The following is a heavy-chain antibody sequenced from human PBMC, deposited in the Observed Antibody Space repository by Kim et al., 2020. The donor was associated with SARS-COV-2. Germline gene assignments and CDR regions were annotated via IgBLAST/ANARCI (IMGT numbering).Heavy chain of an antibody. J-gene: IGHJ6*03. Sequence: LKSRVTIAVDTSKNQFSMKLSSVTAADTAVYYCASSNIVATLGYYYMDVWGKGTTVTVSS. CDR3: ASSNIVATLGYYYMDV. D-gene: IGHD5-12*01. V-gene: IGHV4-39*01.